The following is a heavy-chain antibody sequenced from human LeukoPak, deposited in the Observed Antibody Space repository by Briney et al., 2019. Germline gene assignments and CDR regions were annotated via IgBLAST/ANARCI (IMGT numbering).Heavy chain of an antibody. V-gene: IGHV3-48*04. Sequence: PGGSLRLSCAASEFTFVRYAMNWVRQAPGKGLEWVSYISSSSFKIGYADSVKGRFTISRDNSKNSLYLQMDSLRVEDTAVYYCVRDPSYGSSRYYYMDVWGKGTTVTVSS. CDR2: ISSSSFKI. J-gene: IGHJ6*03. CDR3: VRDPSYGSSRYYYMDV. CDR1: EFTFVRYA. D-gene: IGHD6-13*01.